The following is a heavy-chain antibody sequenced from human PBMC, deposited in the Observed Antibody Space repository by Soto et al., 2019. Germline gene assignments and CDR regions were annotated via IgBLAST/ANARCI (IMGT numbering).Heavy chain of an antibody. CDR3: ARGAPYEVCSGGSCSSDFDY. CDR2: INPNSGGT. D-gene: IGHD2-15*01. J-gene: IGHJ4*02. Sequence: ASVKVSCKASGYTFTGYYMHWVRQAPGQGLEWMGWINPNSGGTNYAQKFQGWVTMTRDTSISTAYMELSRLRSDDTAVYYCARGAPYEVCSGGSCSSDFDYWGQGTLVTVSS. V-gene: IGHV1-2*04. CDR1: GYTFTGYY.